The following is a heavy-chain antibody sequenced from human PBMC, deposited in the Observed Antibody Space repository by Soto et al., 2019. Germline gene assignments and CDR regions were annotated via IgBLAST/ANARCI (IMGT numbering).Heavy chain of an antibody. Sequence: QVQLVESGGGVVQPGGSLRLSCAASGFTFSAFSIHWVRQAPGKGLDWAAVLAHDGSTYYAASVRGRFALSRDNSKNTVYLQMTSLRPEDTALYYCVRGHTPGSGWHINTWGQGTVVTVSS. CDR3: VRGHTPGSGWHINT. CDR2: LAHDGST. CDR1: GFTFSAFS. D-gene: IGHD6-19*01. V-gene: IGHV3-30*09. J-gene: IGHJ5*02.